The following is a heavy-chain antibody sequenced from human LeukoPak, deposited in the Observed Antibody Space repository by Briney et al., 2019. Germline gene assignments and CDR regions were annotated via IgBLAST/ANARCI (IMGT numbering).Heavy chain of an antibody. J-gene: IGHJ6*02. CDR1: GYSFTSYW. V-gene: IGHV5-51*01. D-gene: IGHD3-22*01. Sequence: GESLKISCKGSGYSFTSYWIGWVRQMPGKGLEWMGIIYPGDSDTRYSPSFQGQVTISADKSISTAYLQWSSPKASDTAMYYCARQIRYYDSSGYSTYDYGIDGWGQGTTVTVSS. CDR3: ARQIRYYDSSGYSTYDYGIDG. CDR2: IYPGDSDT.